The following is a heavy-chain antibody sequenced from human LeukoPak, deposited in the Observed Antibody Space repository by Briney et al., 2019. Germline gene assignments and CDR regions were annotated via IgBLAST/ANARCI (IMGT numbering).Heavy chain of an antibody. CDR3: TTIKRGDIFGYFDF. CDR2: VFDSGRT. Sequence: SETLSLTCTLSGGSMTTHHWNWIRQTPGKGLEWIGYVFDSGRTKVNPSLKSRVALSADTSKNQLSLRLSSVTAADTAMYYCTTIKRGDIFGYFDFWGQGILVTVSS. J-gene: IGHJ4*02. V-gene: IGHV4-59*11. CDR1: GGSMTTHH. D-gene: IGHD5-18*01.